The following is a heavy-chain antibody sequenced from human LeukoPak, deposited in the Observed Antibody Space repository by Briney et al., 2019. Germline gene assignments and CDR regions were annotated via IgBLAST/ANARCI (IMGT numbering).Heavy chain of an antibody. V-gene: IGHV3-30*04. Sequence: GGSLRLSCAASGFTFSSYAMHWVRQAPGKGLEWVAVISYDGSNKYYADSVKGRCTISRDNSKNTLYLQMNSLRAEDTAVYYCAREDILTLGIDYWGQGTLVTVSS. D-gene: IGHD3-9*01. CDR1: GFTFSSYA. J-gene: IGHJ4*02. CDR2: ISYDGSNK. CDR3: AREDILTLGIDY.